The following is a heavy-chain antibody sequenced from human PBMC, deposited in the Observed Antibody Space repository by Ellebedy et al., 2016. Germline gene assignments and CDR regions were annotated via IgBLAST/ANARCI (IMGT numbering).Heavy chain of an antibody. V-gene: IGHV3-23*01. CDR3: AKMGYYDQSWDYLAEFDH. J-gene: IGHJ4*02. CDR1: GFRFATYA. CDR2: VSGSGDTT. D-gene: IGHD3-22*01. Sequence: LSLTCASSGFRFATYAMSWVRQAPGKGLEWVSSVSGSGDTTYYADSMKGRLTISRDNSKNTVYLQMHSLRVDDTAVYYCAKMGYYDQSWDYLAEFDHWGQGTLVTVSS.